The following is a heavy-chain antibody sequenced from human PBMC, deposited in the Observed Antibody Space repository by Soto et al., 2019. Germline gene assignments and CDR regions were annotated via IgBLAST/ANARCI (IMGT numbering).Heavy chain of an antibody. D-gene: IGHD6-19*01. CDR1: GYVFDSYA. Sequence: QVQLVQSGAEVKMPGASVKVYCRASGYVFDSYAMHWVRQAPGKRLEWMGWINGGNGNTKYSQKFQGRVTIFTDTSANTAYIDLSSLTSEATAVYYCARGALAVGGNNCLDPWGQGTLVTVSA. V-gene: IGHV1-3*01. J-gene: IGHJ5*02. CDR2: INGGNGNT. CDR3: ARGALAVGGNNCLDP.